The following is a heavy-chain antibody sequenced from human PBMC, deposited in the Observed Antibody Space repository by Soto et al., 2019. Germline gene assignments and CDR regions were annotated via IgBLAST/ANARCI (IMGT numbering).Heavy chain of an antibody. V-gene: IGHV1-46*01. CDR1: GYTFTSYY. Sequence: QVQLVQSGAEVKKPGASVKVSCKASGYTFTSYYMHWVRQAPGQGLEWMGIINPSGGSTRYAQKFHGRVTMSRDTSTSRVYMELSILGSEDTAVYYCARELRGGLMGYAILPRPGGMDVWGQGTTVTVSS. CDR2: INPSGGST. D-gene: IGHD2-8*01. CDR3: ARELRGGLMGYAILPRPGGMDV. J-gene: IGHJ6*02.